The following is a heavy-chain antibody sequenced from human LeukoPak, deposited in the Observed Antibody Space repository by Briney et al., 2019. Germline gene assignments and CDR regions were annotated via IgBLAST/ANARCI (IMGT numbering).Heavy chain of an antibody. Sequence: GGSLRLSCAVSGFTFSSYGMHWVRQAPGKGLEWMAVISYDGTNKYYADCVKGRFTISRDNSKNTLYLQMNSLRAEDTAVYYCAKDLNYDFWSGLGNWGQGTLVTVSS. V-gene: IGHV3-30*18. CDR2: ISYDGTNK. J-gene: IGHJ4*02. D-gene: IGHD3-3*01. CDR1: GFTFSSYG. CDR3: AKDLNYDFWSGLGN.